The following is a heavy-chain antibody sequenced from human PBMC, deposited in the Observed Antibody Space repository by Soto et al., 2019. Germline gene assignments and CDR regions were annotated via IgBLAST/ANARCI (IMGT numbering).Heavy chain of an antibody. V-gene: IGHV3-30*18. CDR2: TSYDGSTR. D-gene: IGHD6-19*01. Sequence: QVQLVESGGGVVQPGRSLRLSCAASGVTFSSYGMHWVRQAPGKGLEWVAVTSYDGSTRHYADSVKGRFTISRDNAQNTVFLQMNSLRAEDTAVYYCAKDTYSSGWPYYFDYLGQGTLVTVSS. J-gene: IGHJ4*02. CDR3: AKDTYSSGWPYYFDY. CDR1: GVTFSSYG.